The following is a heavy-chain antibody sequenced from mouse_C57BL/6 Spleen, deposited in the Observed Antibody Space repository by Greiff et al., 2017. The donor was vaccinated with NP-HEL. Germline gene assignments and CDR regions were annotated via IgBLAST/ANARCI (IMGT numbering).Heavy chain of an antibody. CDR1: GYTFTSYW. J-gene: IGHJ4*01. CDR2: IHPYSGST. Sequence: QVQLQQPGAELVKPGASVKLSCKASGYTFTSYWMHWVKQRPGQGLEWIGMIHPYSGSTNYNEKFKSKATLTVDKSSSTAYMQLSSLTSEDSAVYYCARGGLITTPMDDWGQGTSVTVSS. D-gene: IGHD2-4*01. V-gene: IGHV1-64*01. CDR3: ARGGLITTPMDD.